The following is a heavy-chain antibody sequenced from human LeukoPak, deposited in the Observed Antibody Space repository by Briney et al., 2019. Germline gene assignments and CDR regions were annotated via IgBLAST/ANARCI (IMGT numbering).Heavy chain of an antibody. CDR1: GGSISSGGYY. V-gene: IGHV4-31*03. CDR3: ARVIAAAGRYFDY. D-gene: IGHD6-13*01. J-gene: IGHJ4*02. Sequence: SQTLSLTCTVSGGSISSGGYYWSWIRQHPGKGLEWIGYIYYSGSTYYNPSLKSRVTISVDTSKNQFSLKLSSATAADTAVYYCARVIAAAGRYFDYWGQGTLVTVSS. CDR2: IYYSGST.